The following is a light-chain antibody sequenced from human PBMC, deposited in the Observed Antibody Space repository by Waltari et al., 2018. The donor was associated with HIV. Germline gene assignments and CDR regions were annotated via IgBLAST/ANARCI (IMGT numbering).Light chain of an antibody. CDR2: EVS. J-gene: IGLJ3*02. V-gene: IGLV2-14*01. CDR1: TNDVGSYNY. Sequence: QSALTQPASVSGSPGQSITISCTGSTNDVGSYNYLSWYQHHSGKAPKLIIYEVSTRPSGVSDRFSASKSGNTASLTISGLQEEDEADYYCCSYRQITMLVFGSGTKLTVL. CDR3: CSYRQITMLV.